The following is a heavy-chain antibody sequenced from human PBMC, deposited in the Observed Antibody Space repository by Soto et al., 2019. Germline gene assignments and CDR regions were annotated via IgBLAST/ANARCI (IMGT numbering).Heavy chain of an antibody. J-gene: IGHJ6*02. V-gene: IGHV1-69*02. CDR2: IIPILGIA. CDR3: ARRSSEKPYYYYGMDV. Sequence: QVQLVQSGAEVKKPGSSVKVSCKASGGTFSSYTIGWVRQAPGQGLEWMGRIIPILGIANYAQKFQGRVTITXXKXTXRAYMELSSLRSEDTAVYYCARRSSEKPYYYYGMDVWGQGTTVTVSS. CDR1: GGTFSSYT. D-gene: IGHD6-19*01.